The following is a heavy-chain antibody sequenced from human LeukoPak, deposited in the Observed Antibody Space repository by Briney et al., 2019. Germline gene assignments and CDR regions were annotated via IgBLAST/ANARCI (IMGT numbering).Heavy chain of an antibody. V-gene: IGHV1-69*01. J-gene: IGHJ4*02. CDR2: IIRIFGTA. CDR1: GGTFSSYA. D-gene: IGHD6-13*01. CDR3: ARDPVGGQQPSY. Sequence: ASVKVSCKASGGTFSSYAISWVRRAPGQGLEWMGGIIRIFGTANYAQKFQGRVTITADESTSTAYMELSSLRSEDTAVYYCARDPVGGQQPSYWGQGTLVTVSS.